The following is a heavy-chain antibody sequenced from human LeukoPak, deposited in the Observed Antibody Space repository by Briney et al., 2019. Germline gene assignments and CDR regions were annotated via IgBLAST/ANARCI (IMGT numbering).Heavy chain of an antibody. J-gene: IGHJ4*02. CDR1: GYTFINYG. D-gene: IGHD5-12*01. V-gene: IGHV1-18*01. CDR3: ARALSREYSGYDYGLGY. Sequence: ASVKVSCKASGYTFINYGATWVRQAPGQGLEWMGWISASNGNTNYAQKLQGRVTMTTETSTSTAYMELRSLRSDDTAVYYCARALSREYSGYDYGLGYWGQGTLVTVSS. CDR2: ISASNGNT.